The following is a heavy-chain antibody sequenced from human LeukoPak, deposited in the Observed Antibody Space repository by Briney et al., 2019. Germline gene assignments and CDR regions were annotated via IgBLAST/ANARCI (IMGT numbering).Heavy chain of an antibody. CDR3: ARDRRAEDTPYNWFDP. CDR1: GFTLSTYY. J-gene: IGHJ5*02. Sequence: GGSLRLSCAASGFTLSTYYMSWVRQAPGKGLEWVANIKQDGTGESYVDSVKGRLTISRDNTKNSLYLQMNSLKVEDTAVYYCARDRRAEDTPYNWFDPWGQGTLVTVSS. D-gene: IGHD6-25*01. V-gene: IGHV3-7*01. CDR2: IKQDGTGE.